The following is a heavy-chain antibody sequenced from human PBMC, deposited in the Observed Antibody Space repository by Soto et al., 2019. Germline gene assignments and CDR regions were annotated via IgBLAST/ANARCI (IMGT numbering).Heavy chain of an antibody. CDR3: AHRPGRYSRPHGPSTTFDY. V-gene: IGHV2-5*01. J-gene: IGHJ4*02. CDR1: GFSLSTSGVG. CDR2: IYWNDDK. Sequence: QITLKESGPTLVKPTQTLTLTCTFSGFSLSTSGVGVGWIRQPPGKALEWLALIYWNDDKRYSPSLKSRLTITKDTSKNQVVLTMTHMDPVDTATYYCAHRPGRYSRPHGPSTTFDYWGQGTLVTVSS. D-gene: IGHD6-13*01.